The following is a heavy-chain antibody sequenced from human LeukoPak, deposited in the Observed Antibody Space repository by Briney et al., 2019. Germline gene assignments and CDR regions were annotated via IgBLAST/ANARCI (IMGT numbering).Heavy chain of an antibody. CDR2: IIPIFGSA. Sequence: ASVTVSCKASGGTFSSYAISWVRQAPGQGLEWMGGIIPIFGSANYAQNFQGRVTITADESTTTAYMELSSLRSEDTAVYYCARVGDDIVAGGSWFDPWGQGTLVTVSS. CDR3: ARVGDDIVAGGSWFDP. V-gene: IGHV1-69*13. J-gene: IGHJ5*02. CDR1: GGTFSSYA. D-gene: IGHD5-12*01.